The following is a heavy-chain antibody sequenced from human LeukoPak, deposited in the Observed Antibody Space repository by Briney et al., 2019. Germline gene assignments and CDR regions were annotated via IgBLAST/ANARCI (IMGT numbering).Heavy chain of an antibody. CDR1: GGSISSYY. CDR3: ARGRAGGSGWSYYYYYYMDV. V-gene: IGHV4-59*01. J-gene: IGHJ6*03. D-gene: IGHD6-19*01. Sequence: PSETLSLTCTVSGGSISSYYWSWIRQPPGKGLEWIGYIYYSGSTNYNPSLKSRVTISVDTSKNQSSLKLSSVTAADTAVYYCARGRAGGSGWSYYYYYYMDVWGKGTTVTISS. CDR2: IYYSGST.